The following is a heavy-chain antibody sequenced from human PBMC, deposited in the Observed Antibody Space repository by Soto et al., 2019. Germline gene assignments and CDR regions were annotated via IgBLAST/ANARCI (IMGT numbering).Heavy chain of an antibody. CDR1: GFTFSSYA. CDR3: AREGAVDHWDFDY. D-gene: IGHD5-12*01. CDR2: ISYDGSNK. Sequence: QVQLVESGGGVVQPGRSLRLSCAASGFTFSSYAMHWVRQAPGKGLEWVAVISYDGSNKYYADSVKGRFTISRDNSKNTLYLQMNSLRAEDTAVYYGAREGAVDHWDFDYWGQGTLVTVSS. J-gene: IGHJ4*02. V-gene: IGHV3-30-3*01.